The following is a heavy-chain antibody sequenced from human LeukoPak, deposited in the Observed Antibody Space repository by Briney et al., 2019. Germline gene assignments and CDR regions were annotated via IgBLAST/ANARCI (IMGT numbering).Heavy chain of an antibody. CDR1: GDSVSSGGSF. Sequence: SETLSLTCTVFGDSVSSGGSFWNWIRQPPGKGLEWIGWLHDSGATNYNPSFKSRVTISVDTSKNQFSLKLSSVTAADTAVYYCARESGIAVAGLIDYWGQGTLVTVSS. CDR2: LHDSGAT. V-gene: IGHV4-61*08. CDR3: ARESGIAVAGLIDY. D-gene: IGHD6-19*01. J-gene: IGHJ4*02.